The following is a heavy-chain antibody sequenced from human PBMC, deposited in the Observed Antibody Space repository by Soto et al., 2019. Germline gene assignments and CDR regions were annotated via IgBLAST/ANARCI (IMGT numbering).Heavy chain of an antibody. CDR2: IYWDDDK. CDR3: AHRVLRTVFGLVTTTAIYFDL. Sequence: QITLNESGPTQVKPRQTLTLTCTFSGFSLTTSGVGVGWIRQFPGKAPEWLALIYWDDDKRYSPSLKCRLTLTTDTSKNQVVLTMAHLDPADTATYYCAHRVLRTVFGLVTTTAIYFDLLGQGTPVAV. V-gene: IGHV2-5*02. CDR1: GFSLTTSGVG. J-gene: IGHJ4*02. D-gene: IGHD3-3*01.